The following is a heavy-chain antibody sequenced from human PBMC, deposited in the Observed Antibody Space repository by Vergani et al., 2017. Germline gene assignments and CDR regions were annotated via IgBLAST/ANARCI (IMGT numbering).Heavy chain of an antibody. CDR1: GFTFSSYS. CDR2: ISSSSSYI. CDR3: ARDWGYYYDSSGQRGVNDY. J-gene: IGHJ4*02. D-gene: IGHD3-22*01. Sequence: EVQLVESGGGLVKPGGSLRLSCAASGFTFSSYSMNWVRQAPGKGLEWVSSISSSSSYIYYADSVKGRFTISRYNAKNSLYLQMNSLRAEDTAVYYCARDWGYYYDSSGQRGVNDYWGQGTLVTVSS. V-gene: IGHV3-21*01.